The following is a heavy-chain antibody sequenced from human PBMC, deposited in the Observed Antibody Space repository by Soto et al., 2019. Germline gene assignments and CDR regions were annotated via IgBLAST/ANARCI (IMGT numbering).Heavy chain of an antibody. CDR3: SRGRGFGGRTDS. J-gene: IGHJ4*02. D-gene: IGHD3-16*01. CDR1: GDSIISGGYY. V-gene: IGHV4-31*03. Sequence: QLQLQESGPGLVKTSQTLSLTCSVSGDSIISGGYYWTWLRQYTGKGLEYIGYSYYSGSTYYNPSLERRVTISLDASKTQCALGLRSGPAADTGVYEGSRGRGFGGRTDSWGQGTLVTVSS. CDR2: SYYSGST.